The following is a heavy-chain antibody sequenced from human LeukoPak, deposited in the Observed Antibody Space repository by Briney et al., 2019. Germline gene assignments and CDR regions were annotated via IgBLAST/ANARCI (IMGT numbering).Heavy chain of an antibody. J-gene: IGHJ4*02. V-gene: IGHV3-13*01. CDR2: IGTAGDT. CDR1: GFTFTNYD. D-gene: IGHD6-13*01. Sequence: PGGSLRLSCAASGFTFTNYDMHWVRQAAGKGLEWVSAIGTAGDTYYPGSVKGRFTISRENAKNSLYLQMTSLSAGDTAVYYCASSPAYSSSWYAIDNWGQGTLVTVSS. CDR3: ASSPAYSSSWYAIDN.